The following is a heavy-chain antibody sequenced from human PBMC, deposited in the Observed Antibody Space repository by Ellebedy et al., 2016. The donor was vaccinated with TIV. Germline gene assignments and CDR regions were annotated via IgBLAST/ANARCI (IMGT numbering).Heavy chain of an antibody. CDR1: GFSFSSYA. D-gene: IGHD3-9*01. J-gene: IGHJ4*02. CDR2: IGGSDGRT. CDR3: ARENWFLDY. Sequence: GESLKISXAASGFSFSSYAMSWVRQVPGKRLDWVSSIGGSDGRTFYADSVKGRFSISRDNSRNTLYLQMNSLRAEDTAVYYCARENWFLDYWGQGNLVTVSS. V-gene: IGHV3-23*01.